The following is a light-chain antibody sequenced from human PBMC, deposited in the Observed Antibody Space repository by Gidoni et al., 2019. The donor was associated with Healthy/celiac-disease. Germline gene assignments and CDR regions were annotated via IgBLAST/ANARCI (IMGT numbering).Light chain of an antibody. Sequence: DIQMMPSPSSPFASVGDRVTITCRASQSISSYLNWYQQKPGKAPKLLIYAASSLQGGGPSRFSGSRSGTNFTLTIISLQPEDFATYYCQQSYSTPRATFGQGTKVEIK. CDR2: AAS. CDR3: QQSYSTPRAT. J-gene: IGKJ1*01. V-gene: IGKV1-39*01. CDR1: QSISSY.